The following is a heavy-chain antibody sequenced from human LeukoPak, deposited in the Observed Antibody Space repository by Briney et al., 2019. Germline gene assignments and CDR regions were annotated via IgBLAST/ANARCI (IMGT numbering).Heavy chain of an antibody. V-gene: IGHV3-30*18. D-gene: IGHD6-19*01. CDR3: AKDWGSGGWYNYFDP. CDR2: IAYHGNTE. J-gene: IGHJ5*02. CDR1: GSTISSHG. Sequence: GTSLRLSCAVSGSTISSHGMHWVRQAPGKGPEWVAMIAYHGNTEYYGDSVKGRFTISRDNSKNTLYRQMDSLRAEDTAVYHCAKDWGSGGWYNYFDPWGQGTLVTVSS.